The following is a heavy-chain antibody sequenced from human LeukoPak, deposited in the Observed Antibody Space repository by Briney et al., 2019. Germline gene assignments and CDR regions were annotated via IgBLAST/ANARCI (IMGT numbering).Heavy chain of an antibody. D-gene: IGHD2-8*01. Sequence: GGSLRLSCAASGFTFSSYWMSWVRQAPGKGLEWVANIKQDGSEKYYVDSVKGRFTISRDNAKNSLYLQMNSLKAEDTAVYYCARNERFVLMVYAPTPYYYMDVWGKGTRVPVPS. J-gene: IGHJ6*03. CDR2: IKQDGSEK. V-gene: IGHV3-7*01. CDR1: GFTFSSYW. CDR3: ARNERFVLMVYAPTPYYYMDV.